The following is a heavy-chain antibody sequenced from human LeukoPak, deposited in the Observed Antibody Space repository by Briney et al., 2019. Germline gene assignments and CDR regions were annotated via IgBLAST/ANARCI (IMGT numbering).Heavy chain of an antibody. CDR2: IRSKAYGGTT. J-gene: IGHJ4*02. CDR1: GFTFGDYA. D-gene: IGHD3-16*02. Sequence: GRSLRLSCTASGFTFGDYAMSWFRQAPGKGLEWVGFIRSKAYGGTTDYAASVKGRFTISRDDSKSIAYLQMNSLKTEDTAVYSCTRDGDYIWGSYRNFDYWGQGTLVTVSS. CDR3: TRDGDYIWGSYRNFDY. V-gene: IGHV3-49*03.